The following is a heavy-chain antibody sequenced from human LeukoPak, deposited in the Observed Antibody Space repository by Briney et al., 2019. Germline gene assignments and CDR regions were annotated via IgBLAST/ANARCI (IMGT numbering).Heavy chain of an antibody. Sequence: GTSLRPSCAASGFTFSGYSMHWVRQAPGKGLNWVAFTSSDGNNQYYADSVKGRFIISRGNSKNTLYLQVNSLRPEDTAVYYCARAMDTAMGPYFDYWGQGTLVTVSS. CDR3: ARAMDTAMGPYFDY. D-gene: IGHD5-18*01. V-gene: IGHV3-30*04. CDR1: GFTFSGYS. CDR2: TSSDGNNQ. J-gene: IGHJ4*02.